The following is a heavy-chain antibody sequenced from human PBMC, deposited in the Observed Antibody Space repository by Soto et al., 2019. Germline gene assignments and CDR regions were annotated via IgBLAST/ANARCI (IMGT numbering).Heavy chain of an antibody. J-gene: IGHJ6*02. CDR3: ARDAQCGGAPGCRAMDV. Sequence: QVQLVQSGAEVKKPGASVKVSCKASGYTFTSDGVSWVRQAPGQGLEWMGWISGYNGNTNYAQRFRDRVTLTTDTYTRTAYMELRSLRSDESAVYYCARDAQCGGAPGCRAMDVWGQGTTITVSS. D-gene: IGHD2-21*01. V-gene: IGHV1-18*04. CDR2: ISGYNGNT. CDR1: GYTFTSDG.